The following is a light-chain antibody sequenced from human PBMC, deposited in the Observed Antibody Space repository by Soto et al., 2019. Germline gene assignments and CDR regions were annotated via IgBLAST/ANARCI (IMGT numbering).Light chain of an antibody. CDR3: QQWIRWT. J-gene: IGKJ1*01. CDR2: GAS. Sequence: EILMTQSPATLSVSPGDSATLSCRASQSIGTNLAWYQQKPGQAPRLLIYGASNAVSGVPARFRGSGSGTDFTLTIYSLKSEDFAVYYCQQWIRWTFGQGTRLEVK. CDR1: QSIGTN. V-gene: IGKV3-15*01.